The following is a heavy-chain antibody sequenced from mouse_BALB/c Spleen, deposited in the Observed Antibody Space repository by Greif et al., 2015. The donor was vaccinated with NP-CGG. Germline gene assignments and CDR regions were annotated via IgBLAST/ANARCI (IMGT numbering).Heavy chain of an antibody. CDR1: GFTFSSFG. J-gene: IGHJ4*01. D-gene: IGHD1-2*01. Sequence: EVQVVESGGGLVQPGGSRKLSCAASGFTFSSFGMHWVRQAPEKGLEWVAYISSGSSTIYYADTVKGRFTISRDNPKNTLFLQMTSVRSEDTAMYYCARSVSPLLRMDYWGQGTSVTVSS. CDR3: ARSVSPLLRMDY. CDR2: ISSGSSTI. V-gene: IGHV5-17*02.